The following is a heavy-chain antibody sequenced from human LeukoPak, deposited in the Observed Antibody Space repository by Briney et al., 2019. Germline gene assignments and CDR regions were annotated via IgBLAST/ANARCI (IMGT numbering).Heavy chain of an antibody. D-gene: IGHD3-10*02. Sequence: GGSLRLSCAASGLTFRNYWMSWVRQAPGKGLEWVTFIRTDGSNKYYADSVKGRFTTSRDNSKNTLYLQMNSLRAEDTAVYYCAKFFTGEYVRAFDIWGQGTMVTVSS. J-gene: IGHJ3*02. CDR2: IRTDGSNK. CDR1: GLTFRNYW. V-gene: IGHV3-30*02. CDR3: AKFFTGEYVRAFDI.